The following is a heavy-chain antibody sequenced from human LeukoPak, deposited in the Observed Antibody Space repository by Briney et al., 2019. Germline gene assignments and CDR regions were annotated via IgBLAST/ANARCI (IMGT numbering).Heavy chain of an antibody. CDR1: GFIFSNYW. J-gene: IGHJ3*02. D-gene: IGHD1-1*01. Sequence: GGSLRLSCAASGFIFSNYWMSWVRQAPGKGLEWVANIKEDGSEKHYVDSAKGRFTISRDNAKNSLYLQMNSLRAEDTAVYYCARPGQRDAFDIWGQGTMATVSS. CDR3: ARPGQRDAFDI. V-gene: IGHV3-7*01. CDR2: IKEDGSEK.